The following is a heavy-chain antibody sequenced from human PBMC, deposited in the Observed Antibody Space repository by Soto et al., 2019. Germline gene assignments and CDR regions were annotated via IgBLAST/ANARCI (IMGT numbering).Heavy chain of an antibody. CDR3: ARDREQQLANPPHFDY. D-gene: IGHD6-13*01. J-gene: IGHJ4*02. Sequence: ASETLSLTCTVSGGSISSGGYYWSWVRQAPGKGLEWVANIKQDGSEKYYVDSVKGRFTISRDNAKNSLYLQMNSLRAEDTAVYYCARDREQQLANPPHFDYWGQGTLVTVSS. V-gene: IGHV3-7*01. CDR1: GGSISSGGYY. CDR2: IKQDGSEK.